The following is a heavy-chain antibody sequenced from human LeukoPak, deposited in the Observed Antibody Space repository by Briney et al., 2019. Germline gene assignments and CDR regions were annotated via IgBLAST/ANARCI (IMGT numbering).Heavy chain of an antibody. CDR3: ARETEDDSIFGVVFGPLDY. V-gene: IGHV1-69*04. Sequence: ASVKVSCKASGGTFGTYTISWVRQAPGQGLEWMGRVLPIIHIPDYAQKFQDRVTITADTSTNTAYMELGSLRSEDTAVYYCARETEDDSIFGVVFGPLDYWGQGTLVTVSS. CDR2: VLPIIHIP. CDR1: GGTFGTYT. J-gene: IGHJ4*02. D-gene: IGHD3-3*01.